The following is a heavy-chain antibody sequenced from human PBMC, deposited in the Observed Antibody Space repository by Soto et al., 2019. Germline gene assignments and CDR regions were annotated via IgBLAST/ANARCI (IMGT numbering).Heavy chain of an antibody. CDR1: GGSISHYY. CDR3: ARGRGYSYGYFVY. Sequence: SVTLSLTCTVSGGSISHYYWSWIRQPPGKGLEWIGNIYYSGNTYYNPSLKSRVTISVDTSKNQFSLKLSSVTAADTAVYYCARGRGYSYGYFVYWGQGTLVTVSS. V-gene: IGHV4-59*08. J-gene: IGHJ4*02. D-gene: IGHD5-18*01. CDR2: IYYSGNT.